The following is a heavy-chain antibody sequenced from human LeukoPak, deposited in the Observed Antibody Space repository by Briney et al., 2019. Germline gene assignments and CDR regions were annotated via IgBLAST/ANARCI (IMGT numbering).Heavy chain of an antibody. CDR1: GGTFSSYA. CDR2: IIPIFGTA. J-gene: IGHJ4*02. CDR3: ARGSTRGYSYGYYDYFDY. V-gene: IGHV1-69*05. Sequence: ASVKVSYKASGGTFSSYAISWVRQAPGQGLEWMGGIIPIFGTANYAQKFQGRVTITTDESTSTAYMELSSLRSEDTAVYYCARGSTRGYSYGYYDYFDYWGQGTLVTVSS. D-gene: IGHD5-18*01.